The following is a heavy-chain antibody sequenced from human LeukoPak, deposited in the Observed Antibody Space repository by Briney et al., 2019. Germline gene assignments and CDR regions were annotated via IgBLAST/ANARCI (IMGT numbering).Heavy chain of an antibody. CDR3: ARGLGSSWTPSWFDP. CDR1: GYTFTSYG. CDR2: ISAYNGNT. V-gene: IGHV1-18*01. D-gene: IGHD6-13*01. J-gene: IGHJ5*02. Sequence: ASVKVSCKASGYTFTSYGISWVRQAPGQGLEWMGWISAYNGNTNYAQKLQGRVTMTTDTSTSTAYMELRSLTSDDTAMYYCARGLGSSWTPSWFDPWGQGTLVAVSS.